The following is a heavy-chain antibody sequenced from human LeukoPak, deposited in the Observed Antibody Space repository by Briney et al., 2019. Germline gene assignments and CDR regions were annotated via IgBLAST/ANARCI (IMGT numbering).Heavy chain of an antibody. J-gene: IGHJ6*02. CDR1: GGSVSSGSYY. Sequence: KSSETLSLTCTVSGGSVSSGSYYWSWIRQPPGKGLEWIGYIYYSGSTNYNPSLKSRVTISVDTSKNQFSLKLSSVTAADTAVYYRARGERITMIVVAPPDVWGQGTTVTVSS. D-gene: IGHD3-22*01. CDR2: IYYSGST. CDR3: ARGERITMIVVAPPDV. V-gene: IGHV4-61*01.